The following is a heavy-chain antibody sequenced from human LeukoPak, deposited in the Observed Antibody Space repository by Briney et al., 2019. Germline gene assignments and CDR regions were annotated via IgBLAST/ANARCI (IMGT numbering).Heavy chain of an antibody. J-gene: IGHJ4*02. Sequence: PSETLSLTCTVSGGSISSHYWSWVRQSPGRGLQWIGYIDYSESTNYNPSLESRVTISVDKSKNQFSLKMSSVTAADTAVYYCARQLGSTASTSHYFDYWGQGTLVIVSS. CDR1: GGSISSHY. CDR3: ARQLGSTASTSHYFDY. D-gene: IGHD2/OR15-2a*01. V-gene: IGHV4-59*11. CDR2: IDYSEST.